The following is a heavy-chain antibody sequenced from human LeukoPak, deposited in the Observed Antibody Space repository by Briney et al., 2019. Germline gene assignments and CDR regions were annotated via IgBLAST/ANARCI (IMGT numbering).Heavy chain of an antibody. V-gene: IGHV4-39*07. Sequence: PSETLSLTCTVSGGSISSSSYYWGWIRQPPGKGLEWIGSIYYSGSTYYHPSLKSRVTISVDTSENQFSLNLSSVTAADTAVYFCARDEGSSYPFDYWGQGTLVTVSS. D-gene: IGHD2-2*01. CDR1: GGSISSSSYY. CDR2: IYYSGST. CDR3: ARDEGSSYPFDY. J-gene: IGHJ4*02.